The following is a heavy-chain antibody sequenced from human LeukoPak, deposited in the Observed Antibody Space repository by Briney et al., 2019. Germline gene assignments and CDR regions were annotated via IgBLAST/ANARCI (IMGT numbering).Heavy chain of an antibody. Sequence: PGGSLRLSCAASGFTFSSYAMSWVRQAPGKGLEWVSSISSSSSYIYYADSVKGRFTISRDNAKNSLYLQMNSLRAEDTAVYYCARDCSGGSCPTQYYYYGMDVWGQGTTVTVSS. J-gene: IGHJ6*02. CDR1: GFTFSSYA. D-gene: IGHD2-15*01. CDR3: ARDCSGGSCPTQYYYYGMDV. CDR2: ISSSSSYI. V-gene: IGHV3-21*01.